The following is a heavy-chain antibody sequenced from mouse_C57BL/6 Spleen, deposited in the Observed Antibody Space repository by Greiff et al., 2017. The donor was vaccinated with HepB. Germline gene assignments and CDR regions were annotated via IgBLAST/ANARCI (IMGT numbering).Heavy chain of an antibody. CDR3: AIFYYGSRRGPARWYFDV. D-gene: IGHD1-1*01. CDR1: GYTFTSYW. V-gene: IGHV1-69*01. Sequence: VQLQQPGAELVKPGASVKMSCKASGYTFTSYWMHWVKQRPGQGLEWIGEIDPSDSYTNYNQKFKGKSTLTVDKSSSTAYMQLSSLTSEDSAVYYCAIFYYGSRRGPARWYFDVWGTGTTVTVSS. J-gene: IGHJ1*03. CDR2: IDPSDSYT.